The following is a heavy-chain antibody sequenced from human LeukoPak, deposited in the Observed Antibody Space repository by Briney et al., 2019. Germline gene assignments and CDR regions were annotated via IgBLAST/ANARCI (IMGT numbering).Heavy chain of an antibody. D-gene: IGHD2-15*01. CDR1: GLTFRNAW. V-gene: IGHV3-15*01. CDR3: TTDMGCSGTGCYS. Sequence: LGGPLRLSCAASGLTFRNAWMNWFRQTPGKGLGWLGRIKSKTEGGTTEYAAPVKGRFTISRDDSKTTVYLQINSLKTDDTGVYYCTTDMGCSGTGCYSWGQGTLVTVSS. J-gene: IGHJ4*02. CDR2: IKSKTEGGTT.